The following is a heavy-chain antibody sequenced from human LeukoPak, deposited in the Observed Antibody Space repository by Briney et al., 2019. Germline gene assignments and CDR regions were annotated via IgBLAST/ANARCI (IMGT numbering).Heavy chain of an antibody. CDR3: ARGGYGHNMDV. V-gene: IGHV3-74*01. D-gene: IGHD3-10*01. CDR1: GFTFSRYW. J-gene: IGHJ6*03. CDR2: IKNAGIDT. Sequence: GGSLTLSCAASGFTFSRYWIHWVRQAPGKGLVWVSRIKNAGIDTIYADSVKGRFTVSRDNAKNTVYLQMSSLRAEDTAVYYCARGGYGHNMDVWGEGTTVTVSS.